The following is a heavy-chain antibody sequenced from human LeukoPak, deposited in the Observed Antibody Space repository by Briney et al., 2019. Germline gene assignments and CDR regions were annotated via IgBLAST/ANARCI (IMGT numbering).Heavy chain of an antibody. V-gene: IGHV3-30*03. CDR2: ISYDGSNK. CDR1: GYTFSSYG. Sequence: GGSLRLSCAASGYTFSSYGMHCVRHAPGRGLGCVAVISYDGSNKYYADSVKGRFTISRDNSKNTLYLQMGSLRPEDMAVCDCARVRVGATAKGHYFDYWGQGTLVTVSS. J-gene: IGHJ4*02. D-gene: IGHD1-26*01. CDR3: ARVRVGATAKGHYFDY.